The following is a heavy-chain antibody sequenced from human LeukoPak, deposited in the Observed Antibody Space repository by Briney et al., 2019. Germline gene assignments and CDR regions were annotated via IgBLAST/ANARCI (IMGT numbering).Heavy chain of an antibody. CDR3: ARLNLRGAFDI. J-gene: IGHJ3*02. CDR1: GFTFSSYE. Sequence: GGSLRLSCAASGFTFSSYEMNWVRQAPGKRLEWVSYISSSGSTIYYADSVKGRFTISRDNAKNSLYLQMNSLRAEDTAVYYCARLNLRGAFDIWGQGTMVTVSS. CDR2: ISSSGSTI. D-gene: IGHD1-14*01. V-gene: IGHV3-48*03.